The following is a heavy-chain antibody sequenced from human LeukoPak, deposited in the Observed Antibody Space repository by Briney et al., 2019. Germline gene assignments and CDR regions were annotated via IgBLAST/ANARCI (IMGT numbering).Heavy chain of an antibody. V-gene: IGHV4-30-4*01. CDR2: IYDSGST. CDR1: GGSISSGDYY. D-gene: IGHD6-13*01. Sequence: SQTLSLTGTVSGGSISSGDYYWSWIRQPPGKGLEWIGYIYDSGSTYYNPSLKSRVTISVDTSKNQFSLKLSSVTAADTAVYYCARELGQQLADYWGQGTLVTVSS. CDR3: ARELGQQLADY. J-gene: IGHJ4*02.